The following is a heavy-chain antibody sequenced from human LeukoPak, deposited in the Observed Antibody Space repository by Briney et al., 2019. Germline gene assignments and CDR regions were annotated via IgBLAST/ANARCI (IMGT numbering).Heavy chain of an antibody. V-gene: IGHV4-39*01. CDR1: GGSISSSTFY. Sequence: SETLSLTCTVSGGSISSSTFYWGWIRQPPGKGMEWIGSIGYSGSTYYNPSLRSRVTISVDMSKNQFSLMLSSVTAADTAVYYCARRGDYDFWSGYFNYFDYWGQGTLVTVSS. CDR3: ARRGDYDFWSGYFNYFDY. CDR2: IGYSGST. D-gene: IGHD3-3*01. J-gene: IGHJ4*02.